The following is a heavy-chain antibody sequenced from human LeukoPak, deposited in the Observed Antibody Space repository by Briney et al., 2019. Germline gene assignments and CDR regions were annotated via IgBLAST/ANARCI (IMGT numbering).Heavy chain of an antibody. V-gene: IGHV3-66*01. Sequence: GGSLRLSCAASGFTVSSNYMSWVRQAPGKGLEWVSVIYSGGSTYYADYVKGRFTISRDNSKNTLYLQMNSLRAEDTAVYYCARVSYDFWSGYYTGYYYYYGMDVWGQGTTVTVSS. J-gene: IGHJ6*02. CDR1: GFTVSSNY. CDR3: ARVSYDFWSGYYTGYYYYYGMDV. D-gene: IGHD3-3*01. CDR2: IYSGGST.